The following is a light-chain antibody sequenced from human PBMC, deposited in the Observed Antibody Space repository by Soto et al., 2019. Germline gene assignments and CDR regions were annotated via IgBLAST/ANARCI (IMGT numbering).Light chain of an antibody. CDR1: QTVSKF. CDR2: TTS. CDR3: QQTYTLPRT. J-gene: IGKJ1*01. V-gene: IGKV1-39*01. Sequence: DIQMTQSPSSLSASVGDRVTIACRASQTVSKFVNWYQQKPGKVPTLLIFTTSTLHSGVPSRFSGSDSGTEFTLTINGLQPEDFATYYCQQTYTLPRTFAQGTKVDIK.